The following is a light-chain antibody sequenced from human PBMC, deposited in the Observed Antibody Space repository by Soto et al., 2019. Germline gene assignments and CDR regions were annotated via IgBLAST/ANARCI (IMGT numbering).Light chain of an antibody. V-gene: IGKV1-5*01. CDR2: DAS. J-gene: IGKJ1*01. Sequence: DIQMTQSPSTLSASVGDRVTITCRASQSISSWLAWYQQKPGKAPRLLIYDASYLERGVPSRFSGSGSGTEFTLTISDLQTDDLATYYCQQYNSFWTFGQGTKV. CDR3: QQYNSFWT. CDR1: QSISSW.